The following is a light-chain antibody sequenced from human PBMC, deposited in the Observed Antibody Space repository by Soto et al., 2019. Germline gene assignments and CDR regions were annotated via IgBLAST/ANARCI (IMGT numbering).Light chain of an antibody. CDR2: DAS. CDR3: QQRNNWPPMYP. CDR1: QSVSSY. Sequence: EIVLTQSPATLSLSPGERATLSCRASQSVSSYLAWYQHKPGQAPRLLIYDASNRATGIPAWFSGSGSGTDFTLHIRRREPEDFAVYYGQQRNNWPPMYPLGQGTKLEIK. V-gene: IGKV3-11*01. J-gene: IGKJ2*01.